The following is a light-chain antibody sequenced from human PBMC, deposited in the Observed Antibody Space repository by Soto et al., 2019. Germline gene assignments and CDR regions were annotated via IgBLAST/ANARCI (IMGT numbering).Light chain of an antibody. CDR3: QQSYSTLWT. V-gene: IGKV1-39*01. J-gene: IGKJ1*01. Sequence: DIQMTQSPSSLSASVGDRVTINCRASQSISSYLNWYQQKPGKAPKVLIYSASSLQSGVPSRFSGRGSGTDFTLTISSLQPEDFATYYCQQSYSTLWTFGQGTKV. CDR1: QSISSY. CDR2: SAS.